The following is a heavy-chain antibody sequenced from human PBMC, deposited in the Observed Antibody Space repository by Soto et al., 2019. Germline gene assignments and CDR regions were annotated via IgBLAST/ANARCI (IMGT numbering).Heavy chain of an antibody. Sequence: SETLSLTCAVYGGSFSGYYWSWIRQPPGKGLEWIGEINHSGSTNYNPSLKSRVTISVDTSKNQFSLKLSSVTAADTAVYYCARGRNWNYHWFDPWGQGTLVTVSS. V-gene: IGHV4-34*01. CDR3: ARGRNWNYHWFDP. CDR1: GGSFSGYY. D-gene: IGHD1-7*01. J-gene: IGHJ5*02. CDR2: INHSGST.